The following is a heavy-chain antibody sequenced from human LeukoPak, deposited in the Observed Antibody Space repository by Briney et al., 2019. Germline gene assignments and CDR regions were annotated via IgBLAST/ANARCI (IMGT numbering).Heavy chain of an antibody. Sequence: SETLSLTCTVSGGPISNSYWSWIRQPPGKGLEWVGYMFHSGETNYNPSLKSRVTLSLDTSKSQFSLTLTSVTAADTAVYYCARVGDYALKDWGQGTLVTVSS. J-gene: IGHJ4*02. CDR2: MFHSGET. V-gene: IGHV4-59*01. CDR1: GGPISNSY. CDR3: ARVGDYALKD. D-gene: IGHD3-16*01.